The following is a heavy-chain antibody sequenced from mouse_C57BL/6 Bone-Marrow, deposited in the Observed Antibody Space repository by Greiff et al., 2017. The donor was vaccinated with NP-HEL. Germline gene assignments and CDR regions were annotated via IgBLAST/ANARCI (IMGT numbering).Heavy chain of an antibody. Sequence: EVQLQESGPELVKPGASVKIPCKASGYTFTDYNMDWVKQSHGKSLEWIGDINPNNGGTIYNQKFKGKATLTVDKSSSTAYMELRSLTSEDTAVYYCARSEGFYDYDGDYYAMDYWGQGTSVTVSS. CDR2: INPNNGGT. V-gene: IGHV1-18*01. CDR1: GYTFTDYN. CDR3: ARSEGFYDYDGDYYAMDY. J-gene: IGHJ4*01. D-gene: IGHD2-4*01.